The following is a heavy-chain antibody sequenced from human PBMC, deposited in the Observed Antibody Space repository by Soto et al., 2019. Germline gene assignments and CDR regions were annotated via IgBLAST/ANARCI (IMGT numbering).Heavy chain of an antibody. Sequence: PSETLSLTCAVYGGSFSGYYWSWIRQPPGKGLEWIGETNPGGSTNYNPSLKSRVTISVDTSKNQFSLKLSSVTAADTAVYYCARGNQYQQWLVRPDGMDVWGQGTTVTVSS. CDR2: TNPGGST. V-gene: IGHV4-34*01. CDR1: GGSFSGYY. D-gene: IGHD6-19*01. CDR3: ARGNQYQQWLVRPDGMDV. J-gene: IGHJ6*02.